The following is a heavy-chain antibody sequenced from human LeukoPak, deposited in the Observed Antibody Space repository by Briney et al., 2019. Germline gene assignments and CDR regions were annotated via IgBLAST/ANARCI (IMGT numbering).Heavy chain of an antibody. J-gene: IGHJ3*02. D-gene: IGHD4-11*01. CDR1: GYTFTNFD. V-gene: IGHV1-8*01. Sequence: ASVKVSCKASGYTFTNFDINWVRQATGQGLEWMGWMNPKTGNTGSAQKLQGRVTITGNTSISTAYMELSGLRSEDTAVYYCVRIDYSNAFDIWGQGTMVTVSS. CDR3: VRIDYSNAFDI. CDR2: MNPKTGNT.